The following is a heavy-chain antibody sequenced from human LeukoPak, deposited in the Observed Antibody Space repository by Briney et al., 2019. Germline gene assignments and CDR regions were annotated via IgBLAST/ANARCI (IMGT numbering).Heavy chain of an antibody. Sequence: SETLSLTCTVSGGSVSSADYYWSWIRHPPGKALEWFGYIYHTGSNNYKYSLKSRVTISLDTSKNRFSLRLTSMTATDTAVYYCARHYGPWGQGTLVTVSS. V-gene: IGHV4-61*08. J-gene: IGHJ4*02. CDR3: ARHYGP. D-gene: IGHD3-16*01. CDR2: IYHTGSN. CDR1: GGSVSSADYY.